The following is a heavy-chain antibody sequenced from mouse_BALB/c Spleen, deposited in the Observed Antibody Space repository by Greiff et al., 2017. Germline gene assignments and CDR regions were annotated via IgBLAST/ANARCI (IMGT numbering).Heavy chain of an antibody. CDR3: ARGTYGNYAYWYFDV. Sequence: VESGGGLVKPGGSLKLSCAASGFTFSSYAMSWVRQTPEKRLEWVASISSGGNTDYPDSVKGRFTISRDNARNILYLQMSSLRSEDTAMYYCARGTYGNYAYWYFDVWGAGTTVTVSS. V-gene: IGHV5-6-5*01. D-gene: IGHD2-1*01. CDR2: ISSGGNT. J-gene: IGHJ1*01. CDR1: GFTFSSYA.